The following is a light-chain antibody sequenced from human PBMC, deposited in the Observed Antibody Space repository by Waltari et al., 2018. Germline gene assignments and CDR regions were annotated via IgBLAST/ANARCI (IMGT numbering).Light chain of an antibody. J-gene: IGKJ3*01. Sequence: DIQMTQSPSSLSASVGERVTITCRTSQSISIFLNWYQHKPGAAPQLLIFGASTLQSGVTSRFSGSGSGTVFTLTISDLQPEDFATYYCQQSFSSPVFTFGPGTKVDL. CDR2: GAS. V-gene: IGKV1-39*01. CDR3: QQSFSSPVFT. CDR1: QSISIF.